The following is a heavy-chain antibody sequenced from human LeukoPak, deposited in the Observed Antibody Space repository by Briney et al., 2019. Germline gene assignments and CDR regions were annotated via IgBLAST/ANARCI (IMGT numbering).Heavy chain of an antibody. Sequence: GASVKVSCKASGYTFTSYAMNWVRQAPGQGLEWMGWINTNTGNPTYAQVFTGRFVFSLDTSVSTAYLQISSLKAEDTAVYYCARRKDDYVWGSYYVDYWGQGTLVTVSS. CDR1: GYTFTSYA. D-gene: IGHD3-16*01. V-gene: IGHV7-4-1*02. CDR2: INTNTGNP. J-gene: IGHJ4*02. CDR3: ARRKDDYVWGSYYVDY.